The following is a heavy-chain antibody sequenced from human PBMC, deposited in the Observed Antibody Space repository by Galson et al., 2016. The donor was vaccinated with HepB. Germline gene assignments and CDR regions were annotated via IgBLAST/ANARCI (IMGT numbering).Heavy chain of an antibody. CDR2: IYTTGST. J-gene: IGHJ5*02. V-gene: IGHV4-61*02. Sequence: PLSLTCTVSGDSITSDSYYYWSWIRQPVGKGLEWVGLIYTTGSTNYNPSLKSRVTISLDTSKNQFSLVLRSVTAADTAIYYCARELGSWGQGTLVTVPS. CDR3: ARELGS. CDR1: GDSITSDSYYY. D-gene: IGHD3-16*01.